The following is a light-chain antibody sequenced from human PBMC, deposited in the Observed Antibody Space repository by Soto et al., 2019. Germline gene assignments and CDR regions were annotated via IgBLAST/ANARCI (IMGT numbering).Light chain of an antibody. CDR1: QSVSSY. J-gene: IGKJ2*01. Sequence: EIVLTQSPATLSLSPGERATLSCRANQSVSSYLAWYQQKPGQAPRLLIYDASNRATGIPARFSGSGSGTDFTLIISSLEPEDFAVYYCQQRSNWAYTFGQGTKLEIK. V-gene: IGKV3-11*01. CDR2: DAS. CDR3: QQRSNWAYT.